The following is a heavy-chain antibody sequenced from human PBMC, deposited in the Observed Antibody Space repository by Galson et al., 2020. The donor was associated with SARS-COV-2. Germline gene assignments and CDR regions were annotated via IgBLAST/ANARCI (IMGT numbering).Heavy chain of an antibody. Sequence: GESLKISCAASGFTFSTDAMHWVRQAPGKGLEWVAVVSYDGRNQYNADSVKGRFTISRDNSKNTLYLQMSSPRAEDTAIYYCARGGPYYFDSWGQGTLVTVSS. D-gene: IGHD3-10*01. CDR3: ARGGPYYFDS. CDR2: VSYDGRNQ. CDR1: GFTFSTDA. V-gene: IGHV3-30*04. J-gene: IGHJ4*02.